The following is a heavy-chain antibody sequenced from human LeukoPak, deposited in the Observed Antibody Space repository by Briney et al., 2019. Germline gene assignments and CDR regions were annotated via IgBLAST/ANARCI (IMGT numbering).Heavy chain of an antibody. CDR2: INHSGST. Sequence: SETLSLTCGVYGGSFSDYSWSWIRQPPGKGLEWIGEINHSGSTKYNPSLESRLTMSVDTSKNQFSLKLTSVTAADTAVYYCARSHGGSYYDYWGQGTLVTVSS. CDR1: GGSFSDYS. J-gene: IGHJ4*02. D-gene: IGHD1-26*01. CDR3: ARSHGGSYYDY. V-gene: IGHV4-34*01.